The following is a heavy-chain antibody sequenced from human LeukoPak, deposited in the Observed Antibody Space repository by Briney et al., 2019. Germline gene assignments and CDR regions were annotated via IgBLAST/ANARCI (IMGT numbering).Heavy chain of an antibody. J-gene: IGHJ5*02. CDR1: GLTAGSNY. CDR2: IYSGGST. Sequence: GGSLRLSCAASGLTAGSNYMSWSRRPQGRGLEWASVIYSGGSTYYADSVKGRFTISRDNSKNTLYLQMNSLRAEDTAVYYCARESSYYYGSGSYNHWGQGTLVTVSS. CDR3: ARESSYYYGSGSYNH. D-gene: IGHD3-10*01. V-gene: IGHV3-66*01.